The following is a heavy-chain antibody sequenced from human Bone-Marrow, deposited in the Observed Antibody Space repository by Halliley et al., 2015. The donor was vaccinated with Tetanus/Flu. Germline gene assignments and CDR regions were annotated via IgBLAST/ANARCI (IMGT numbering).Heavy chain of an antibody. Sequence: TLSLTCIVSGGSISDFCWSWIRQPPGKELEWIGNIYSSGNTNYNPSLKSRVTMSVDTSKNQISLRLSSVTVADTAVYYCVRERGNDDYSIWFDPWGQGTLVTVSS. D-gene: IGHD4-4*01. CDR2: IYSSGNT. J-gene: IGHJ5*02. CDR1: GGSISDFC. V-gene: IGHV4-59*01. CDR3: VRERGNDDYSIWFDP.